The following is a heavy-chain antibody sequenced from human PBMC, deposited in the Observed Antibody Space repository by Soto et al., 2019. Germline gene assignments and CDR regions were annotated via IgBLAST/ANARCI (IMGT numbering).Heavy chain of an antibody. V-gene: IGHV4-34*01. D-gene: IGHD2-8*02. J-gene: IGHJ4*02. CDR2: INHSGST. CDR3: ARDKITGLFDY. Sequence: PSETLSLTCAVYGGSFSGYYWTWIRQPPGTGLEWIGEINHSGSTNYNPSLKSQITISVDTSKNQFSLKLTSETAADTAVYYYARDKITGLFDYWGQGTLVTVSS. CDR1: GGSFSGYY.